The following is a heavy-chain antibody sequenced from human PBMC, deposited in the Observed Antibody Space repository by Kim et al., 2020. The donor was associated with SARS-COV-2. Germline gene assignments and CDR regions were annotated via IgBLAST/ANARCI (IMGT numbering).Heavy chain of an antibody. Sequence: GGSLRLSCAASGFTFSSYSMNWVRQAPGKGLEWVTSISNSRSYIYYADSVKGRFTISRDNAKNSLYLQMNSLRAEDTAVYYCARDLVYYYGRDVWGQGTTVTVSS. D-gene: IGHD3-16*01. V-gene: IGHV3-21*01. CDR3: ARDLVYYYGRDV. CDR2: ISNSRSYI. J-gene: IGHJ6*02. CDR1: GFTFSSYS.